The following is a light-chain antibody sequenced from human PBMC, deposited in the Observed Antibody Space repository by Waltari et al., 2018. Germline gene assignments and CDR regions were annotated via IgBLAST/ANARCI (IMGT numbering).Light chain of an antibody. CDR1: QSVTSIS. J-gene: IGKJ4*01. V-gene: IGKV3-20*01. Sequence: EIVLPQSQRTLSLSPGEKAPFSCRASQSVTSISLTWYQQKLGQAPRLLIYGTSSRATGIPDRFSGSGSGTDFTLTISRLEPDDFAVYYCQQYDGEVVTFGGGTKVEI. CDR2: GTS. CDR3: QQYDGEVVT.